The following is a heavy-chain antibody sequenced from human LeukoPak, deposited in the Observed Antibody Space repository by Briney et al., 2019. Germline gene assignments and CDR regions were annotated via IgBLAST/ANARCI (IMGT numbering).Heavy chain of an antibody. CDR1: GFTFSSYA. CDR3: AKEGRSLQTY. V-gene: IGHV3-30-3*01. CDR2: ISYDGSNK. J-gene: IGHJ4*02. D-gene: IGHD5-24*01. Sequence: GGSLRLSCAASGFTFSSYAMHWVRQAPGKGLEWVAVISYDGSNKYYADSVKGRFTISRDNSKNTLYLQMNSLRAEDTAVYYCAKEGRSLQTYWGQGTLVTVSS.